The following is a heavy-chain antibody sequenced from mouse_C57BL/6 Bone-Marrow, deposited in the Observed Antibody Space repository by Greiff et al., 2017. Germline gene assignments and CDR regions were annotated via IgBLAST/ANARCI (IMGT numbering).Heavy chain of an antibody. CDR3: ARVYYYGSSDYFDY. V-gene: IGHV1-81*01. Sequence: QVQLQQSGAELARPGASVKLSCKASGYTFTSYGISWVKQRTGQGLEWIGEIYPRSGNTYYNEKFKGKATLTADKSSSTAYMELRSLTSEDSAVYFCARVYYYGSSDYFDYGGQGTTLTVSS. D-gene: IGHD1-1*01. J-gene: IGHJ2*01. CDR2: IYPRSGNT. CDR1: GYTFTSYG.